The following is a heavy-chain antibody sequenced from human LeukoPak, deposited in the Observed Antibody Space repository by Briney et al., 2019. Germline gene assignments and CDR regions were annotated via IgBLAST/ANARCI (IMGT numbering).Heavy chain of an antibody. CDR3: AREGLRYFDWTTHYGMDV. CDR1: GSSISSYY. D-gene: IGHD3-9*01. CDR2: MYYTGST. Sequence: SETLSLTCTVSGSSISSYYWSWIRQPPGKGLEWIGYMYYTGSTNYNPSLESRVTISVDTSKNQFSLRLSSVSAADTAVYYCAREGLRYFDWTTHYGMDVWGQGTTVTVSS. V-gene: IGHV4-59*01. J-gene: IGHJ6*02.